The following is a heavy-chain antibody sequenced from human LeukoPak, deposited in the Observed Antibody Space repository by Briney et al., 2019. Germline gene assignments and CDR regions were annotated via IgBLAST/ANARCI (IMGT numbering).Heavy chain of an antibody. CDR1: GFTFSSYA. CDR2: ISYDGSNK. V-gene: IGHV3-30-3*01. CDR3: ARATGYYGPQDYYYYGMDV. Sequence: GGSLRLSCAASGFTFSSYAMHWVRQAPGKGLEWVAVISYDGSNKYYADSVKGRFTISRDNSKNTLYLQMNSLRAEDTAVYYCARATGYYGPQDYYYYGMDVWGQGTTVTVS. D-gene: IGHD3-10*01. J-gene: IGHJ6*02.